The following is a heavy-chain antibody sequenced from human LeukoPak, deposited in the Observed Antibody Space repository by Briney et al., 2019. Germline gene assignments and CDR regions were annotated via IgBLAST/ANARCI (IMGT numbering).Heavy chain of an antibody. D-gene: IGHD2-8*02. CDR2: INPNSGGT. CDR3: ARDVGSLVVDY. J-gene: IGHJ4*02. Sequence: ASVKVSCKASGYTFTDYYIHWVRQAPGQGLEWMGWINPNSGGTNYAHKFQGRVTMTSDTSISTVYMDLSSLNSDDTAVYYCARDVGSLVVDYWGQGTLVTVSS. V-gene: IGHV1-2*07. CDR1: GYTFTDYY.